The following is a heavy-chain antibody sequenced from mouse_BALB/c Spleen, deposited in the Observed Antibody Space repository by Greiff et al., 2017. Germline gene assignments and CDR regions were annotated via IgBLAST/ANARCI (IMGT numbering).Heavy chain of an antibody. CDR3: ARLAIYYDYDEFAY. CDR2: ISSGGSYT. CDR1: GFTFSSYG. J-gene: IGHJ3*01. D-gene: IGHD2-4*01. V-gene: IGHV5-6*01. Sequence: EVMLVESGGDLVKPGGSLKLSCAASGFTFSSYGMSWVRQTPDKRLEWVATISSGGSYTYYPDSVKGRFTISRDNAKNTLYLQMSSLKSEDTAMYYCARLAIYYDYDEFAYWGQGTLVTVSA.